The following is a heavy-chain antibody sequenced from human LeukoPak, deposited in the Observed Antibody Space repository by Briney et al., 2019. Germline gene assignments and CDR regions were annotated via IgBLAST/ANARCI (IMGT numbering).Heavy chain of an antibody. J-gene: IGHJ3*02. D-gene: IGHD3-3*01. CDR3: AKAPNPVVRFLEWSPDAFDI. Sequence: PGRSLRLSCAASGLTFSTFPMHWVRQAPGKGLVWGAFIRYDGSNKYYADSVKGRFTISRDNSKNTLYPQMNSLRAEDTAVYYCAKAPNPVVRFLEWSPDAFDIWGQGTMVTVSS. CDR2: IRYDGSNK. V-gene: IGHV3-30*02. CDR1: GLTFSTFP.